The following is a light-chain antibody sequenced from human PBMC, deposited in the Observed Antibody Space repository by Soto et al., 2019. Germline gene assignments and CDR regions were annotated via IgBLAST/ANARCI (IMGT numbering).Light chain of an antibody. CDR2: DAS. V-gene: IGKV1-5*01. CDR1: QSISSW. CDR3: QQYNSYSGT. Sequence: DIQMTQSPSTLSASVGDRVTITCRASQSISSWLAWYQQKPGKAPKLLIYDASSLESGGPSRFSGSGSGTEFTLNISSLQPYDFATYDGQQYNSYSGTFGQGTKVEIK. J-gene: IGKJ1*01.